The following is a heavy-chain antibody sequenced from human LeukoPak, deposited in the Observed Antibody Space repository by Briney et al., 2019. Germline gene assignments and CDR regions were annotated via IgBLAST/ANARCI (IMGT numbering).Heavy chain of an antibody. CDR1: GGSISSGSYY. CDR2: IYTSGST. Sequence: SETLSLTCTVSGGSISSGSYYWSWIRQPAGKGLEWIGRIYTSGSTNYNPSLKSRVTISVDTSKNQFSLKLSSVTAADTAVYYCARSPGATPYCGGDCYFAIPRLDARVDAFDIWGQGTMVTVSS. J-gene: IGHJ3*02. CDR3: ARSPGATPYCGGDCYFAIPRLDARVDAFDI. V-gene: IGHV4-61*02. D-gene: IGHD2-21*02.